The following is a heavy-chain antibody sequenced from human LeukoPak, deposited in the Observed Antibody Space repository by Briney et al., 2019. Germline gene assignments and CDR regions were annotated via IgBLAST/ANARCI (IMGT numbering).Heavy chain of an antibody. D-gene: IGHD4-17*01. CDR1: GFSFSSYD. CDR3: ARGGHGDYYFDY. CDR2: ISSSGRTI. V-gene: IGHV3-48*03. J-gene: IGHJ4*02. Sequence: PGGSLRLSCAASGFSFSSYDMNWVRQAPGKGLEWISYISSSGRTIYDADSVKGRFTISRDNAKNSLYLQMNGLRAEDMALYYCARGGHGDYYFDYWGQGTLVTASS.